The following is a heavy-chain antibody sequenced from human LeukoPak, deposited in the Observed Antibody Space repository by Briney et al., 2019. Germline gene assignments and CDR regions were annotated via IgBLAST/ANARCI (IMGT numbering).Heavy chain of an antibody. D-gene: IGHD2-15*01. CDR3: AEGGGRFED. V-gene: IGHV3-7*05. CDR1: GFTLSSYW. CDR2: IKEDGSDK. J-gene: IGHJ4*02. Sequence: GGSLRLSCAASGFTLSSYWMTWVRQAPGKGLERVASIKEDGSDKSYVDSVKGRFTISRDSATNSLSLQMSSLRADDTAVYYCAEGGGRFEDWGQGTLVTVSS.